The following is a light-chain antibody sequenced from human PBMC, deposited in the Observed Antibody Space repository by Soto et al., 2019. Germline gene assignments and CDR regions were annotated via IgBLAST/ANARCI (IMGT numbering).Light chain of an antibody. CDR3: QSFASSLSGWV. CDR1: SSKIGAGYD. J-gene: IGLJ3*02. Sequence: QSVLTQPPSVSGAPGQRVTISCTGGSSKIGAGYDVHWYQQLPGTAPKLLVSGNTNRPSGVPDRFSGSKSGTSASLAITGLQAEDEADYYCQSFASSLSGWVFGGGTKLTVL. V-gene: IGLV1-40*01. CDR2: GNT.